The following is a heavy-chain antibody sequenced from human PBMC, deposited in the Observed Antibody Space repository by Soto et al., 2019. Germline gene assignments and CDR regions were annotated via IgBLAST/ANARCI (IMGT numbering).Heavy chain of an antibody. V-gene: IGHV3-23*01. CDR2: ISGSGGST. Sequence: GGSLRLSCAASGFTFSSYAMSWVRQAPGKGLEWVSAISGSGGSTYYADSVKGRFTISRDNSKNTLYLQMNSLRAEDTAVYYCAKGLRGYIRYGMDVWGQGTTVTVSS. D-gene: IGHD6-13*01. CDR1: GFTFSSYA. CDR3: AKGLRGYIRYGMDV. J-gene: IGHJ6*02.